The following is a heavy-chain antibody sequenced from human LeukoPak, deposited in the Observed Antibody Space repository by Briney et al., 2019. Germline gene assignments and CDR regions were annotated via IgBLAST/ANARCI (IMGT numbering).Heavy chain of an antibody. D-gene: IGHD6-19*01. J-gene: IGHJ4*02. V-gene: IGHV1-3*01. CDR1: GYTLTSYA. CDR2: INAGNGNT. Sequence: ASVKVSCKASGYTLTSYAMHWVRQAPGQRLEWMGWINAGNGNTKYSQKFQGRVTITRDTSASTAYMELSSLRSEDTAVYYCARAPSIAVAVPTWDYWGQGTLVTVSS. CDR3: ARAPSIAVAVPTWDY.